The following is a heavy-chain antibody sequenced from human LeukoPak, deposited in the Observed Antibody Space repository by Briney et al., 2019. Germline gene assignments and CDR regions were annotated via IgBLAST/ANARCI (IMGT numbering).Heavy chain of an antibody. CDR1: GYTFTGYY. CDR2: INPNSGGT. D-gene: IGHD5-12*01. CDR3: ARPAAYSGYDYVGGAFDY. J-gene: IGHJ4*02. V-gene: IGHV1-2*02. Sequence: ASVKVSCKASGYTFTGYYMHWVRQAPGQGLERMGWINPNSGGTNYAQKFQGRVTITADESTSTAYMELSSLRSEDTAVYYCARPAAYSGYDYVGGAFDYWGQGTLVTVSS.